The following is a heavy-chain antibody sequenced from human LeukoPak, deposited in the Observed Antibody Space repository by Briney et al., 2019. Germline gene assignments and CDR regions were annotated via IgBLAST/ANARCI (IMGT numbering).Heavy chain of an antibody. J-gene: IGHJ4*02. Sequence: GGSLRLSCAASGFSLSNYGLHWVRQGPGKGLEWLAVINYDGSNRYYADSVKGRFTISKDSSEHTLYLQMNSLRADDTAMYYCARWGGTRQFYFDYWGQGTLATVSS. CDR1: GFSLSNYG. CDR2: INYDGSNR. V-gene: IGHV3-33*01. CDR3: ARWGGTRQFYFDY. D-gene: IGHD3-16*01.